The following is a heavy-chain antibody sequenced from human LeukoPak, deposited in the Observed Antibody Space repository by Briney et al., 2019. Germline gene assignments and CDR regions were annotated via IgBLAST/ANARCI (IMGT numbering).Heavy chain of an antibody. V-gene: IGHV3-23*01. CDR3: ATGGVYCSGTSCFNFDS. CDR1: GFTVSSYA. CDR2: ISGSGGST. J-gene: IGHJ4*02. D-gene: IGHD2-2*01. Sequence: GRALRLSCAASGFTVSSYAMSWVRQAPGKGLEWVSAISGSGGSTYYADSVKGRFTVSRDNSKTTVYLQVNSLRPEDTAIHYCATGGVYCSGTSCFNFDSWGQGTLVTVSS.